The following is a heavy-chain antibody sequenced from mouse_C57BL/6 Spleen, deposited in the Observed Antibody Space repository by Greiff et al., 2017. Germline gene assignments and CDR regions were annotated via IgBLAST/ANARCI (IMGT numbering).Heavy chain of an antibody. Sequence: EVQLQESGPGLVKPSPSLSLTCSVTGYSITSGYYWNWIRQSPGNKLEWMGYISYDGSNNYNPSLKNRISITRDTAKNQFFLKLNSVTTEYTATYYCARDLGYYGSRSYWYFDVWGTGTTVTVSS. CDR1: GYSITSGYY. J-gene: IGHJ1*03. D-gene: IGHD1-1*01. CDR3: ARDLGYYGSRSYWYFDV. V-gene: IGHV3-6*01. CDR2: ISYDGSN.